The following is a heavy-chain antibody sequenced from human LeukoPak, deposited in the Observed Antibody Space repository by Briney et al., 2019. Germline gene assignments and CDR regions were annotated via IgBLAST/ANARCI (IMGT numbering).Heavy chain of an antibody. CDR1: GGTFSSYA. V-gene: IGHV1-69*05. CDR3: ATTRGSYYYYYMDV. D-gene: IGHD5-24*01. CDR2: IIPIFGTA. Sequence: SVKVSCKASGGTFSSYAISWVRQAPGQGLEWMGRIIPIFGTANYAQKFQGRATITTDESTSTAYMELSSLRSEDTAVYYCATTRGSYYYYYMDVWGKGTTVTVSS. J-gene: IGHJ6*03.